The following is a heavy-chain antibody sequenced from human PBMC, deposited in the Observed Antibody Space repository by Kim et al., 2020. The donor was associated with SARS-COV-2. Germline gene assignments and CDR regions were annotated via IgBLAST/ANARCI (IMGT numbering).Heavy chain of an antibody. Sequence: ASVKVSCKASGYTFTGYYMHWVRQAPGQGLEWMGWINPNSGGTNYAQKFQGRVTMTRDTSISTAYMELSRLRSDDTAVYYCARGRGRHCSGGSCYSHNWFDPWGQGTLVTVSS. CDR1: GYTFTGYY. CDR3: ARGRGRHCSGGSCYSHNWFDP. CDR2: INPNSGGT. J-gene: IGHJ5*02. D-gene: IGHD2-15*01. V-gene: IGHV1-2*02.